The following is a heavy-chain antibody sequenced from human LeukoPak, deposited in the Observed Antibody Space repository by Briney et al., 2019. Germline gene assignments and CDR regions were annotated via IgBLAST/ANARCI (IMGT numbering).Heavy chain of an antibody. D-gene: IGHD6-13*01. CDR1: GFTFSSYA. J-gene: IGHJ4*02. CDR2: ISGSGGTT. Sequence: PGGSLRLSCAASGFTFSSYAMSWVRQAPGKGLEWVSAISGSGGTTYYADSVKGRFTISRDNSKNTLYLQMNSLRAEDTALYYCAKPPYSSSWAIDYWGQGTLVTVSS. CDR3: AKPPYSSSWAIDY. V-gene: IGHV3-23*01.